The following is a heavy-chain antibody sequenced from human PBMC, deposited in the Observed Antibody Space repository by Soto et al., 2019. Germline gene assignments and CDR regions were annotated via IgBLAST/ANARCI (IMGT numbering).Heavy chain of an antibody. CDR2: IYDSGST. V-gene: IGHV4-39*01. CDR3: ARHVTRVVVVTAILFDY. D-gene: IGHD2-21*02. Sequence: QLQLQESGPGLVKPSETLSLTCTVSGGSISSSSYYWGWIRQPPGKGLEWIGSIYDSGSTYYNPSLKSRVAISVDTSKDQFSLKLSSVTAADTAVYYCARHVTRVVVVTAILFDYWGQGTRVTVSS. CDR1: GGSISSSSYY. J-gene: IGHJ4*02.